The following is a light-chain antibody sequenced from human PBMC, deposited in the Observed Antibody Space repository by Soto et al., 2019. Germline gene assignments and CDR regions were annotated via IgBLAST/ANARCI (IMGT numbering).Light chain of an antibody. CDR1: QSVSRN. CDR3: QQYGSSPLT. V-gene: IGKV3-20*01. J-gene: IGKJ4*01. CDR2: RAS. Sequence: EIVLTQSPGTLSLSPGERATLSCRASQSVSRNLAWYQQKPGQAPRLLIYRASTRATGIPARFSGSGSGTEFTLTISRLEPEDFAVYYCQQYGSSPLTFGGGNKVDIK.